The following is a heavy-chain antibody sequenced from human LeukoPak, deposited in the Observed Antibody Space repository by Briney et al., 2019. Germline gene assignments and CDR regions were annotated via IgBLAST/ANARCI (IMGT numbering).Heavy chain of an antibody. CDR2: INHSGST. CDR1: GGSFSGYY. V-gene: IGHV4-34*01. CDR3: ARGGVTMVRGVITLIYYYSMDV. D-gene: IGHD3-10*01. J-gene: IGHJ6*03. Sequence: SETLSLTCAVYGGSFSGYYWSWIRQPPGKGLEWIGEINHSGSTNYNPSLKSRVTISVDTSKNQFSLKLSSVTAADTAVYYCARGGVTMVRGVITLIYYYSMDVWGKGTTVTVSS.